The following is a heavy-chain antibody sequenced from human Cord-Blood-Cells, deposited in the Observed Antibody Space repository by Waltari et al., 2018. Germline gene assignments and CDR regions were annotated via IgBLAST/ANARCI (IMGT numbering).Heavy chain of an antibody. J-gene: IGHJ3*02. Sequence: EVQLVESGGGLVQPGGSLRLSCAASGFTFSSYDMHWVRQATGKGLEWVSAIGTAGDTYDPGSVKGRVTISRENAKNSLYLQMNSLRAGDTAVYYCASSSGSYGGVAFDIWGQGTMVTVSS. CDR3: ASSSGSYGGVAFDI. V-gene: IGHV3-13*01. D-gene: IGHD1-26*01. CDR1: GFTFSSYD. CDR2: IGTAGDT.